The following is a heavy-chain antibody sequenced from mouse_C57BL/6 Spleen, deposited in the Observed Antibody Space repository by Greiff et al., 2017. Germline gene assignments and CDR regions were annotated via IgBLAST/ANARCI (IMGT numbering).Heavy chain of an antibody. D-gene: IGHD4-1*01. CDR1: GFTFSDYY. CDR2: INYDGSST. CDR3: ARNWEEYFDV. J-gene: IGHJ1*03. Sequence: EVQLVESEGGLVQPGSSMKLSCTASGFTFSDYYMAWVRQVPEKGLEWVANINYDGSSTYYLDSLKSRFIISRDNAKNILYLQMSSLKSEDTATYYCARNWEEYFDVWGTGTTVTVSS. V-gene: IGHV5-16*01.